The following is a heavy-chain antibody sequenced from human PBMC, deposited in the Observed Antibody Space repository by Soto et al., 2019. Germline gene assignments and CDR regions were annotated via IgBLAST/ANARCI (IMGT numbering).Heavy chain of an antibody. J-gene: IGHJ4*02. D-gene: IGHD2-8*01. CDR1: GFTFSSYA. Sequence: PGGSLRLSCAASGFTFSSYAMSWVRQAPGKGLEWVSAISGSGGSTYYADSVKGRFTISRDNSKNTLYLQMNSLRAEDTAVYYCARIPAAIVLMVYANFDYWGKGPLVTVSS. CDR2: ISGSGGST. CDR3: ARIPAAIVLMVYANFDY. V-gene: IGHV3-23*01.